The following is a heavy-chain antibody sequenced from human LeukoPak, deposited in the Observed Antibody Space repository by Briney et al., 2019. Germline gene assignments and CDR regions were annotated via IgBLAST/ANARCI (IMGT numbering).Heavy chain of an antibody. CDR2: IWYDGTNI. J-gene: IGHJ4*02. CDR3: TRGGPAGITGTTGDY. D-gene: IGHD1-7*01. Sequence: GGSLRLSCAASGFTFSGYGMHWVRQAPGKGLEWVAIIWYDGTNIHYADSVKGQFTISRDNRKNTLYLQMNSLRAEDTAVYYCTRGGPAGITGTTGDYWGQGTLVTVSS. CDR1: GFTFSGYG. V-gene: IGHV3-33*01.